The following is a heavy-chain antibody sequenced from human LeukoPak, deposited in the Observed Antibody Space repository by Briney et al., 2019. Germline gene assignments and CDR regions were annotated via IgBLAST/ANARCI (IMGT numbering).Heavy chain of an antibody. J-gene: IGHJ4*02. CDR3: ARAASRDSTGPIAY. D-gene: IGHD2-8*02. CDR2: LNPYSGGT. V-gene: IGHV1-2*02. CDR1: EYTFTDYY. Sequence: GASVKVSCKSSEYTFTDYYIHWVRQAPGQGLEWMGWLNPYSGGTNYAQKFQGRVTMTRDTSITTSYMELSRLKSDDAAVYFCARAASRDSTGPIAYWGQGTLVTVSS.